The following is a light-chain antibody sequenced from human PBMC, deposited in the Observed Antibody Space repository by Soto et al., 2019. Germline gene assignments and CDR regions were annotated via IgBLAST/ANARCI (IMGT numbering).Light chain of an antibody. V-gene: IGKV3-20*01. CDR1: QSVNSDY. CDR2: IAS. J-gene: IGKJ1*01. Sequence: EIVLTQSPGTLSLFPGERATLSCRATQSVNSDYLAWYQQKPGQAPRLLIYIASRRATGIPDRFNGSGSGTDFTLTNSRQEPEDFAVYYCQQYGTSPWTFGQGTKVEIK. CDR3: QQYGTSPWT.